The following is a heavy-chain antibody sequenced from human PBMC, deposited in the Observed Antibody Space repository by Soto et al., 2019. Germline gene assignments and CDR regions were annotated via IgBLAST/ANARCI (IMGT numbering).Heavy chain of an antibody. J-gene: IGHJ6*04. D-gene: IGHD6-19*01. V-gene: IGHV3-30*18. CDR1: GFTFSSYG. CDR2: ISYDGRNK. CDR3: VKDGSSGWPYYYGLEV. Sequence: GWSLRLSCAASGFTFSSYGMHLVRQAPGKGLEWVAVISYDGRNKYYADSVKGRFTISRDNSKNTLYLQMSSLRAEDTAVYYCVKDGSSGWPYYYGLEVWGKGTKVTVSS.